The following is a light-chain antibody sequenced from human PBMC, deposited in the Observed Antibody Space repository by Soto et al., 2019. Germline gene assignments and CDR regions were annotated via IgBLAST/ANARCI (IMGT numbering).Light chain of an antibody. CDR1: QSISSW. Sequence: DIQMTQSPSTLSASVGDRVTITCRASQSISSWLAWYQQKPGKAPKLLIYDASSLESGVPSRFSGSGSGTEFTLPISSLQPDDFATYYCQQYNSYPFTFGPGTKVDIK. CDR2: DAS. CDR3: QQYNSYPFT. V-gene: IGKV1-5*01. J-gene: IGKJ3*01.